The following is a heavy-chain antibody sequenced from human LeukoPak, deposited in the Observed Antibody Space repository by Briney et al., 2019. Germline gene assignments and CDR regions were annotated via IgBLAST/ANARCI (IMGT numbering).Heavy chain of an antibody. V-gene: IGHV1-46*01. CDR2: INPSGGST. D-gene: IGHD1-26*01. Sequence: ASVKVSCKASGYTFTSYYMHWVRQAPGQGLEWMGIINPSGGSTSYAQKFQGRVTMTRDTSISTAYMELSRLRSDDTAVYYCARGNWDVIEVGAIDANYFDYWGQGTLVTVSS. J-gene: IGHJ4*02. CDR1: GYTFTSYY. CDR3: ARGNWDVIEVGAIDANYFDY.